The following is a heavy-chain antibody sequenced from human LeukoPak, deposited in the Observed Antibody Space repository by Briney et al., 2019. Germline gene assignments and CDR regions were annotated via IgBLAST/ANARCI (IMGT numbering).Heavy chain of an antibody. Sequence: SQTLSLTCTVSGGSISSGSYYWSWIRQPAGKGLEWIGRIYTSGSTNYNPSLKSRVTLSVDTSKTQFSLKLSSVTAADTAVYYCAREVLRFLEWLPSYDAFDIWGQGTMVTVSS. CDR1: GGSISSGSYY. CDR2: IYTSGST. J-gene: IGHJ3*02. D-gene: IGHD3-3*01. CDR3: AREVLRFLEWLPSYDAFDI. V-gene: IGHV4-61*02.